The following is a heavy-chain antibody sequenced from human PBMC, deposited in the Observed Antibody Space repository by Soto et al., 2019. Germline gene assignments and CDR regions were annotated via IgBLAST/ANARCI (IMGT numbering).Heavy chain of an antibody. D-gene: IGHD1-26*01. Sequence: SVKVSCKASGGTFSSYAISWVRQAPGQGLEWMGEIIPIFGTANYAQKFQGRVTITADESTSTAYMELSSLRSEDTAVYYCARGRVGATTANFDYWGQGTLVTVSS. V-gene: IGHV1-69*13. J-gene: IGHJ4*02. CDR1: GGTFSSYA. CDR2: IIPIFGTA. CDR3: ARGRVGATTANFDY.